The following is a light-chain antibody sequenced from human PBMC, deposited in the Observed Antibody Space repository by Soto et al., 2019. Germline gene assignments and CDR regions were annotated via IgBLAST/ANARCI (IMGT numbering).Light chain of an antibody. CDR3: CSYAGSYV. J-gene: IGLJ1*01. CDR1: SNNVGDYKY. Sequence: QSALTQPRSVSGSPGQSVTISCTGTSNNVGDYKYVSWYQQHPGEAPKVMIYDVSKRPSGVPDRFSGSKSSKTASMTISGLQAEDEADYYCCSYAGSYVFGTGTKVTVL. CDR2: DVS. V-gene: IGLV2-11*01.